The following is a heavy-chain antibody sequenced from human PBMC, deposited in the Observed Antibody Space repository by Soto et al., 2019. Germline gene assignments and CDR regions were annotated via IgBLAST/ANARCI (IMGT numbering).Heavy chain of an antibody. Sequence: SETLSLTCTVSGGSISDNDYYWSWIRQPPGKGLEWIGYIYYSGSADYNPSLKSRVTMTRDTSTSTVYMELSSLRSEDTAVYYCAKPPIYDSSGYYVVDYWGQGTLVTVSS. CDR2: IYYSGSA. J-gene: IGHJ4*02. D-gene: IGHD3-22*01. CDR3: AKPPIYDSSGYYVVDY. CDR1: GGSISDNDYY. V-gene: IGHV4-61*08.